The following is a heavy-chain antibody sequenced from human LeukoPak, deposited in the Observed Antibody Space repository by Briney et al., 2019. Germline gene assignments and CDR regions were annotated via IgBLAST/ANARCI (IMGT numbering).Heavy chain of an antibody. CDR1: GFTFSSYA. J-gene: IGHJ4*02. D-gene: IGHD3-22*01. Sequence: GGSLRLSCAASGFTFSSYAMSWVRQAPGKGLEWVSAISGSGGSTYYADSVKGRFTISRDNSKNTLYLQMNSPRAADTAVYYCAKAGQYYYDSSGYRRRSYYFDYWGQGTLVTVSS. CDR2: ISGSGGST. CDR3: AKAGQYYYDSSGYRRRSYYFDY. V-gene: IGHV3-23*01.